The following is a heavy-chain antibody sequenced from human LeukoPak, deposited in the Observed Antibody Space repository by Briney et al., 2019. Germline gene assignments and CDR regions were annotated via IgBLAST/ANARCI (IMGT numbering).Heavy chain of an antibody. CDR3: VRVSSSWYPIRGSFDY. V-gene: IGHV3-7*01. Sequence: GGSLRLSCAASGFTFSSYAMSWVRQAPGKGLEWVANIKQDRSEKYYVDSVKGRFTISRDNAKNSLYLQMDSLRAEDTAVYYCVRVSSSWYPIRGSFDYWGQGTLVTVSS. J-gene: IGHJ4*02. CDR2: IKQDRSEK. D-gene: IGHD6-13*01. CDR1: GFTFSSYA.